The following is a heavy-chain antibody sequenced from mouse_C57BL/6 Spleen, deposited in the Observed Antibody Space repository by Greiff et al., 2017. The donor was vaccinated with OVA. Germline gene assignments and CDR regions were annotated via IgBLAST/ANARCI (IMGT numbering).Heavy chain of an antibody. J-gene: IGHJ2*01. Sequence: VQRVESGPELVKPGASVKISCKASGYAFRSSWMNWVKQRPGKGLEWIGRIYPGDGATNYNGKFKGKATLTADKSSSTAYMQLSSLTSEDSAVYFCARRRGHFDDWGQGTTLTVSS. CDR1: GYAFRSSW. V-gene: IGHV1-82*01. CDR2: IYPGDGAT. CDR3: ARRRGHFDD.